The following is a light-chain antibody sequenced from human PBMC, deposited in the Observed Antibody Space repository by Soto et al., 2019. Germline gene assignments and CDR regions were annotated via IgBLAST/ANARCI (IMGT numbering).Light chain of an antibody. CDR3: QQSYSPSIT. CDR1: QSISSY. V-gene: IGKV1-39*01. CDR2: AAS. J-gene: IGKJ5*01. Sequence: DIQMTQYPSSLSASVGDRVTITCRASQSISSYLNWYQQKPGKAPKLLIYAASSLQSGVPSRFSGSGSGTEFTLTISSLQPEDFATYYCQQSYSPSITFGQGARLEIK.